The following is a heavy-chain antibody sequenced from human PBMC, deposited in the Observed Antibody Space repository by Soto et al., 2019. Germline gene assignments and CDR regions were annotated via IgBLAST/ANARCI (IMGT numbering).Heavy chain of an antibody. CDR2: ISAYNGNT. Sequence: QVQLVQSGAEVKKPGASVKVSCKASGYTCTSYGISWVRQAPGQGLEWMEWISAYNGNTNYAQKLQGRVTMTTDTSTSTAYMELRSLRSDDTAVYYCASHYDSSGLRGKYGMDVWGQGTTVTVSS. CDR3: ASHYDSSGLRGKYGMDV. J-gene: IGHJ6*02. D-gene: IGHD3-22*01. V-gene: IGHV1-18*01. CDR1: GYTCTSYG.